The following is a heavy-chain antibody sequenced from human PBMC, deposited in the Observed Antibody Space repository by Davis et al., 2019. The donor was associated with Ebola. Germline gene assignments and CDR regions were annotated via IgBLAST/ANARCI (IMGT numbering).Heavy chain of an antibody. D-gene: IGHD6-19*01. Sequence: SETLSLTCTVSGYSISSGYYWGWIRQPPGKGLEWIGSIYHSGSTYYNPSLKSRVTISVDTSKNQFSLKLSSVTAADTAVYYCVTSQRGSGWYLRYWGQGTLVTVSS. CDR3: VTSQRGSGWYLRY. J-gene: IGHJ4*02. CDR1: GYSISSGYY. CDR2: IYHSGST. V-gene: IGHV4-38-2*02.